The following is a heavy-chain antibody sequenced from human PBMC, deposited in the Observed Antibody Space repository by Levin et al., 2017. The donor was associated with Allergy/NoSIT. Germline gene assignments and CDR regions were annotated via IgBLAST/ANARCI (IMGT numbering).Heavy chain of an antibody. Sequence: ASVKVSCKASGYTFTGYYMHWVRQAPGQGLEWMGWINPNSGGTNYAQKFQGRVTMTRDTSISTAYMELSRLRSDDTAVYYCARDLSRIQLWSLRVNWFDPWGQGTLVTVSS. J-gene: IGHJ5*02. D-gene: IGHD5-18*01. CDR2: INPNSGGT. CDR3: ARDLSRIQLWSLRVNWFDP. CDR1: GYTFTGYY. V-gene: IGHV1-2*02.